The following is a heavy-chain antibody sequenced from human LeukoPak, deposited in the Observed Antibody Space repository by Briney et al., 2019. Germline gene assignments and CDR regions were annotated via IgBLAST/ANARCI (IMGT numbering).Heavy chain of an antibody. CDR2: ISAYNGNT. D-gene: IGHD2-15*01. CDR1: GYTFTSYG. CDR3: ARDRLGCSGGSCYSVLHLDY. J-gene: IGHJ4*02. V-gene: IGHV1-18*01. Sequence: EASVKVSCKASGYTFTSYGISWVRQAPGQGLEWMGWISAYNGNTNYAQKLQGRVTMTTDTSTSTAYMELRSLRSDDTAVYYCARDRLGCSGGSCYSVLHLDYWGQGTLVTVSS.